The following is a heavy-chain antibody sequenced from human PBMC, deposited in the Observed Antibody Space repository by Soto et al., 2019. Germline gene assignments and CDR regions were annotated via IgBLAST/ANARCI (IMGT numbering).Heavy chain of an antibody. J-gene: IGHJ4*02. Sequence: AWSLRISCAASRFRFISYWMHWVRKAPGKGLVWVSRVSSDGSNANYADSVRGRFTISRDNTKNTVYLQMNSLRAEDTAVYYCARVVSHYSGSYRTIDYWGQGTLVTVSS. D-gene: IGHD1-26*01. CDR3: ARVVSHYSGSYRTIDY. V-gene: IGHV3-74*01. CDR2: VSSDGSNA. CDR1: RFRFISYW.